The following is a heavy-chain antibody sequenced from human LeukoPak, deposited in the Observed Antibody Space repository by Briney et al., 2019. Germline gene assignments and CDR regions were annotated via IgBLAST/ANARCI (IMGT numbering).Heavy chain of an antibody. CDR3: ARGESVAGIATTPD. CDR2: IIPIFGTA. CDR1: GGTFSSYA. V-gene: IGHV1-69*13. Sequence: SVKVSCKASGGTFSSYAINWVRQAPGQGLEWMGGIIPIFGTANYAQKFQGRVTITADESTSTAYMELSSLRSEDTAVYYCARGESVAGIATTPDWGQGTLVTVSS. J-gene: IGHJ4*02. D-gene: IGHD6-19*01.